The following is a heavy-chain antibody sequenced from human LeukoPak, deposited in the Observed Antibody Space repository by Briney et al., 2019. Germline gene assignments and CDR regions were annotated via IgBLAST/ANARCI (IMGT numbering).Heavy chain of an antibody. Sequence: SETLSLTCTVSGGSISSSSYYWGWIRQPPGKGLEWIGSIYYSGSTYYNPSLKSRVTISVDTSKNQFSLKLSSVTAADTAVYYCARADFDWLFYGNWFDPWGQGTLVTVSS. CDR1: GGSISSSSYY. V-gene: IGHV4-39*07. CDR3: ARADFDWLFYGNWFDP. CDR2: IYYSGST. J-gene: IGHJ5*02. D-gene: IGHD3-9*01.